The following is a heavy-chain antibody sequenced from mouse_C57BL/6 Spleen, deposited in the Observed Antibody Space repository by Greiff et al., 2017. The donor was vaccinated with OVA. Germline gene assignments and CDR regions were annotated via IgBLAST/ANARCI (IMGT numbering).Heavy chain of an antibody. V-gene: IGHV5-4*01. D-gene: IGHD1-2*01. CDR2: ISDGGSYT. CDR1: GFTFSSYA. Sequence: EVKLMESGGGLVKPGGSLKPSCAASGFTFSSYAMSWVRQTPEKRLEWVATISDGGSYTYYPDNVKGRFTISRDNAKNNLYLQMSHLKSEDTAMYYCARDGLLRPYAMDYWGQGTSVTVSS. J-gene: IGHJ4*01. CDR3: ARDGLLRPYAMDY.